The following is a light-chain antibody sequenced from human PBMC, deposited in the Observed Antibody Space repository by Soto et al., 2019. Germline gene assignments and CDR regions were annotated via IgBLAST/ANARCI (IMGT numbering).Light chain of an antibody. CDR2: AAY. V-gene: IGKV1-12*01. J-gene: IGKJ4*01. Sequence: DIQMTQSPSFVSASVGDRVTITCRASQGISSWLAWYQHKPGRAPKLLIHAAYSLESGVPSRFNGSGSGTDFTLTIRSLQTEDFATYVCQLTTRFPLTFGGGTKVEIK. CDR3: QLTTRFPLT. CDR1: QGISSW.